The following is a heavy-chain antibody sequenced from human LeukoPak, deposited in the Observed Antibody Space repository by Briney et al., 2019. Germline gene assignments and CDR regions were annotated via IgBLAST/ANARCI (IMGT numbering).Heavy chain of an antibody. V-gene: IGHV4-59*01. CDR1: GGSISSYY. CDR3: ASTLRWLAFDY. D-gene: IGHD6-19*01. J-gene: IGHJ4*02. Sequence: SETLSLTCTVSGGSISSYYWSWIRQPPGKGLEWIGCFYNSGSTNYNPSPKSRATISVDTSTNQFSLKLASVTAADTAVYYCASTLRWLAFDYWGQGSLVTVSS. CDR2: FYNSGST.